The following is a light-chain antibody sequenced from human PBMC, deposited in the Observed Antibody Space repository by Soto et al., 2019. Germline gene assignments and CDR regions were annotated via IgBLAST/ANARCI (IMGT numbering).Light chain of an antibody. CDR3: QQYDNLPLT. CDR1: QDISNY. CDR2: DAS. Sequence: DIQMTQSPSSLSASVGDRVTITCQASQDISNYLNWYQQKPGKAPKLLIYDASNLETGAPSRFSGSGSGTDFTFTISSLQPEDIATYYGQQYDNLPLTFGGGTKVEIK. J-gene: IGKJ4*01. V-gene: IGKV1-33*01.